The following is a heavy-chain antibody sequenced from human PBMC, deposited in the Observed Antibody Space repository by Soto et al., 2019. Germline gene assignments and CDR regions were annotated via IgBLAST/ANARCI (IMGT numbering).Heavy chain of an antibody. CDR3: ARERYSYGYHYYYGMDV. CDR2: ISSSSSYI. J-gene: IGHJ6*02. V-gene: IGHV3-21*01. Sequence: WIPQVQGKGLEWVSSISSSSSYIYYADSVKGRFTISRDNAKNSLYLQMNSLRAEETAVYYCARERYSYGYHYYYGMDVWGQGTTVTVSS. D-gene: IGHD5-18*01.